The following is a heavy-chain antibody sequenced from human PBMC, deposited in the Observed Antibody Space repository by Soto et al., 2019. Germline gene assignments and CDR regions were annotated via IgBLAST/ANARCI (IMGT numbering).Heavy chain of an antibody. Sequence: AGGSLRLSCAASGFTFSDYYMSWIRQAPGKGLEWVSYISSSSSYTNYADSVKGRFTISRDNAKNSLYLQMNSLRAEDTAVYYCARKYSGSYVDYWGQGTLVTVSS. D-gene: IGHD1-26*01. V-gene: IGHV3-11*06. CDR2: ISSSSSYT. CDR3: ARKYSGSYVDY. J-gene: IGHJ4*02. CDR1: GFTFSDYY.